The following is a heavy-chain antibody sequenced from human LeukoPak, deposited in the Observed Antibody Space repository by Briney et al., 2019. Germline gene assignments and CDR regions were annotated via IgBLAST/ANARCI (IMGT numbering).Heavy chain of an antibody. Sequence: GGSLRLSYAASGFTFTSHGMHWVRQAPGKGLEWVAVTWYDGNHKYYADSVKGRFTIFRDNSKNTLYLQMNSLRAEDTAVYYCAKGSRSSGHYSDYWGQGTLVTVSS. CDR2: TWYDGNHK. D-gene: IGHD3-22*01. V-gene: IGHV3-30*02. CDR3: AKGSRSSGHYSDY. CDR1: GFTFTSHG. J-gene: IGHJ4*02.